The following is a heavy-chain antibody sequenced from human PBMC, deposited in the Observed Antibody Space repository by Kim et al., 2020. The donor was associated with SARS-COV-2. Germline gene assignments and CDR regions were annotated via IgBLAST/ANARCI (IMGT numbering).Heavy chain of an antibody. D-gene: IGHD5-18*01. Sequence: ASVKVSCKASGYTFTGYYMHWVRQAPGQGLEWMGWINPNSGGTNYAQKFQGRVTMTRDTSISTAYMELSRLRSDDTAVYYCARDQWIQLWSIGADGGALLGMEVWGQGTTVTVSS. CDR2: INPNSGGT. CDR1: GYTFTGYY. J-gene: IGHJ6*02. V-gene: IGHV1-2*02. CDR3: ARDQWIQLWSIGADGGALLGMEV.